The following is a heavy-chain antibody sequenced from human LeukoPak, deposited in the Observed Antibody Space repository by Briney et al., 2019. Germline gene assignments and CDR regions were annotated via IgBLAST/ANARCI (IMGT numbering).Heavy chain of an antibody. V-gene: IGHV1-8*01. J-gene: IGHJ5*02. D-gene: IGHD3-22*01. CDR1: GYTFTSYD. Sequence: GASVKVSCKASGYTFTSYDINWVRQATGQGLEWMGWMNPNSGNTGYAQKFQGRVTMTRDTSTSTVYMELSSLRSEDTAVYYCARSGYYLTNWFDPWGQGTLVTVSS. CDR2: MNPNSGNT. CDR3: ARSGYYLTNWFDP.